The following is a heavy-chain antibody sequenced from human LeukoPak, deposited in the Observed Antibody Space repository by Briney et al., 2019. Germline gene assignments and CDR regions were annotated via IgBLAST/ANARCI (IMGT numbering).Heavy chain of an antibody. D-gene: IGHD4-17*01. Sequence: GGSLRLSCAASGFTFSSYVMSWVRQAPGKGLDWVSVFSGSGGTTYYADSVKGRFTISRDNSKNTLCLQMNSLRAEDTAIYYCAKDSSTTVTTKGGPRRSFDYWGLGTLVTVSS. CDR3: AKDSSTTVTTKGGPRRSFDY. CDR1: GFTFSSYV. CDR2: FSGSGGTT. J-gene: IGHJ4*02. V-gene: IGHV3-23*01.